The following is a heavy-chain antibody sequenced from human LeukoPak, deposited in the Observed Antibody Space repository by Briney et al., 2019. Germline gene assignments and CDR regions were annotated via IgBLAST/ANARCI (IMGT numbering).Heavy chain of an antibody. J-gene: IGHJ5*02. Sequence: SETLSLTCTVSGGSMTNNTFYWGWIRQPPGKGLEWIGSIYHTGPTNYNPSPKSRVTISVDTSKNQFSLKLSSVTAADTAVYYCARVLIWFGQLQNWFDPWGPGTLVTVPS. V-gene: IGHV4-39*07. CDR3: ARVLIWFGQLQNWFDP. D-gene: IGHD3-10*01. CDR2: IYHTGPT. CDR1: GGSMTNNTFY.